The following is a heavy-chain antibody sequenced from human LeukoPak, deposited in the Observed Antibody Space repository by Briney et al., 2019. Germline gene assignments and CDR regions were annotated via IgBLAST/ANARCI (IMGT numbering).Heavy chain of an antibody. CDR1: GFTFSSYS. Sequence: QPGGSLRLSCAASGFTFSSYSMNWVRQAPGKGLEWVSYISSSSSTIYYADSVKGRFTISRDNSRNTLYLQMNSLRPEDTAVYYCATPRGIWGVSLDHWGQGTLVTVSS. D-gene: IGHD3-10*01. CDR3: ATPRGIWGVSLDH. CDR2: ISSSSSTI. J-gene: IGHJ4*02. V-gene: IGHV3-48*01.